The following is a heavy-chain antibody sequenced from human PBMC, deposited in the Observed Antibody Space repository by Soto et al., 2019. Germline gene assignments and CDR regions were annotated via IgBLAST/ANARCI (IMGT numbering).Heavy chain of an antibody. D-gene: IGHD6-13*01. J-gene: IGHJ3*02. CDR2: IYYSGST. CDR1: GGSISSYY. Sequence: LSLTCTVSGGSISSYYWSWIRQPPGKGLEWIGYIYYSGSTNYNPSLKSRVTISVDTSKNQFSLKLSSVTAADTAVYYCARDSDSSSWYWRAAFDIWGQGPMVTVSS. V-gene: IGHV4-59*01. CDR3: ARDSDSSSWYWRAAFDI.